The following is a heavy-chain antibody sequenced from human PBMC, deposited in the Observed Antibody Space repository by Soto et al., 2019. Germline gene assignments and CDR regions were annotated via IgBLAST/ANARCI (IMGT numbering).Heavy chain of an antibody. CDR1: GYTFTSYA. D-gene: IGHD2-21*02. J-gene: IGHJ4*02. Sequence: ASVKVSCKASGYTFTSYAMHWVRQAHGQRLEWMGWINAGNGNTKYSQKFQGRVTITRDTSASTAYMELSSLRFEYTAVYYCARSIVVVTALDYWGQGTLVTVSS. V-gene: IGHV1-3*01. CDR3: ARSIVVVTALDY. CDR2: INAGNGNT.